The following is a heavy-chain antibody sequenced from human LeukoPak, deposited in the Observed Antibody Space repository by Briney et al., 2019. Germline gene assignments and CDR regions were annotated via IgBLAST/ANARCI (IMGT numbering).Heavy chain of an antibody. CDR2: IHFGGST. Sequence: KTSETLSLTCSVSGDYINSHYWTWIRQSSGRGLEWLGYIHFGGSTNYNPSLKSRVTISVDTSKNQFSLKLSSVTAADTAVYYCASQLGYCSGGSCLNAFDIWGQGTMVTVSS. CDR1: GDYINSHY. D-gene: IGHD2-15*01. V-gene: IGHV4-59*11. CDR3: ASQLGYCSGGSCLNAFDI. J-gene: IGHJ3*02.